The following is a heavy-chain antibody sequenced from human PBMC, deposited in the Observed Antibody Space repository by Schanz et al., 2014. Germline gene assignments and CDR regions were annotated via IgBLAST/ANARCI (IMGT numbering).Heavy chain of an antibody. J-gene: IGHJ4*02. CDR2: ISADNGNT. Sequence: QVQLVQSGAEVKKPGASVKVSCKASGYNFIGYYMHWVRQAPGQGLEWMGRISADNGNTNYAQRRQGRVTMTTDTSTSTAYMELRSLRSDDTAVYYCARGWGYDALTGYVFWGQGTLVTVSS. CDR3: ARGWGYDALTGYVF. CDR1: GYNFIGYY. V-gene: IGHV1-18*04. D-gene: IGHD3-9*01.